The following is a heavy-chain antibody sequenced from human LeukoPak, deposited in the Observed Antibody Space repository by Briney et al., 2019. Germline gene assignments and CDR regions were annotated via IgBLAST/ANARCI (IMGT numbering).Heavy chain of an antibody. CDR3: ARALHGGSYFLDY. V-gene: IGHV4-34*01. J-gene: IGHJ4*02. Sequence: ASETLSLTCAVYGVSFSGYYWSWIRQPPGKGLEWIGEINHSGSTNYNPSLKSRVTISVDTSKNQFSLKLSSVTAADTAVYYCARALHGGSYFLDYWGQGTLVTVSS. D-gene: IGHD1-26*01. CDR1: GVSFSGYY. CDR2: INHSGST.